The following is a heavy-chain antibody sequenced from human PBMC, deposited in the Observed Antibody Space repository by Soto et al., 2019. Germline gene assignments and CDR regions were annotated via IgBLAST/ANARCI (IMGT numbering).Heavy chain of an antibody. CDR1: GGTFSSYA. D-gene: IGHD3-22*01. CDR3: VGYYYNTRGYYYDY. Sequence: QVHLVQSGAEVQKPGSSVKVSCKASGGTFSSYAISWVRQAPGQGLEWMGRIIPIFDTTNYAQKFQGRVTITADESTSTAYMELSSLRSEDTAVYYCVGYYYNTRGYYYDYWGQGTLVTVSS. J-gene: IGHJ4*02. V-gene: IGHV1-69*18. CDR2: IIPIFDTT.